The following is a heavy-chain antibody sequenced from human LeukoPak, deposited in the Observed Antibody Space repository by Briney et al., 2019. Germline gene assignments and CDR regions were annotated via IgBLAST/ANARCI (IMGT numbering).Heavy chain of an antibody. CDR2: IYPGDSGT. Sequence: GESLKISCQGSGYNFTNFWVGWVRQMPGKGLEWMGIIYPGDSGTGYSPSFQGQVTISADKSINTAYLQWNSLKASDTAMYYCARQGFDYWGQGTLVTVSS. V-gene: IGHV5-51*01. J-gene: IGHJ4*02. CDR1: GYNFTNFW. CDR3: ARQGFDY.